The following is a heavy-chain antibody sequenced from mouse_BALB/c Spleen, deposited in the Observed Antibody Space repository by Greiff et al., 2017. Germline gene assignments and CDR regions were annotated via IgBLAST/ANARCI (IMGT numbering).Heavy chain of an antibody. CDR3: ARGDYYSSSQAWLAY. V-gene: IGHV5-4*02. Sequence: EVQRVESGGGLVKPGGSLKLSCAASGYTFSDYYMYWVRQTPEKRLEWVATISDGGSYTYYPDSVKGRFTISRDNAKNNLYLQMSSLKSEDTAMYYCARGDYYSSSQAWLAYWGQGTLVTVSA. J-gene: IGHJ3*01. CDR2: ISDGGSYT. CDR1: GYTFSDYY. D-gene: IGHD1-1*01.